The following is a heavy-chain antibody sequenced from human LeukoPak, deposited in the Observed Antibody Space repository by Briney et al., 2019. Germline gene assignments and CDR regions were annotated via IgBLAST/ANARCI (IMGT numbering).Heavy chain of an antibody. Sequence: PGGSLRLSCAASGFTFSSYAMSWVRQAPGKGLEWVSAISGSGGSTYYADSVKGLFTISRGNSKNTLYLQMNSLRAEDTAVYYCAKRDCSGGSCYSDWGQGTLVTVSS. D-gene: IGHD2-15*01. J-gene: IGHJ4*02. V-gene: IGHV3-23*01. CDR3: AKRDCSGGSCYSD. CDR2: ISGSGGST. CDR1: GFTFSSYA.